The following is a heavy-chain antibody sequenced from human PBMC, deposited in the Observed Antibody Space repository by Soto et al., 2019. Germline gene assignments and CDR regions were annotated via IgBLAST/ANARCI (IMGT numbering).Heavy chain of an antibody. V-gene: IGHV4-34*01. Sequence: SETLSLTCAVYGGSISNYYWSWIRQSPGRGLEWIGEINHGGSTMYNPSLKSRVTLSIDTSKKQLSLKLSSVTAADTAMYYCARRAVVFPAALQSPNYFDSWGQGTLVTVSS. CDR1: GGSISNYY. CDR3: ARRAVVFPAALQSPNYFDS. D-gene: IGHD2-2*02. J-gene: IGHJ4*02. CDR2: INHGGST.